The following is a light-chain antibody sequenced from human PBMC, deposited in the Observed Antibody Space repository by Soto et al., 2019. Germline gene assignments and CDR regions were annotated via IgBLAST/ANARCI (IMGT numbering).Light chain of an antibody. Sequence: ESVLTQSRVTVSLSPGERATLSCRASQSVSRSYLAWYQLKPGQAPRLLSYGASSRATGIPDRFSGSGSGTDFTLTISRLEPEDFAVYYCQQYGRSLTFGGGTKVDI. CDR3: QQYGRSLT. CDR2: GAS. J-gene: IGKJ4*01. CDR1: QSVSRSY. V-gene: IGKV3-20*01.